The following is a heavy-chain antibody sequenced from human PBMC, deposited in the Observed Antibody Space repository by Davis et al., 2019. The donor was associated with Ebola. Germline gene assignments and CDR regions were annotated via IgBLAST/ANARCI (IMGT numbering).Heavy chain of an antibody. CDR2: ISYDGSNK. V-gene: IGHV3-30-3*01. Sequence: GGSLRLSCAASGFTFSSYAMHWVRQAPGKGLEWVAVISYDGSNKYYADSVKGRFTISRDNSKNTLYLQMNSLRAEDTAVYYCARETYYYGSGSYGVYFDYWGQGTLVTVSS. J-gene: IGHJ4*02. CDR1: GFTFSSYA. CDR3: ARETYYYGSGSYGVYFDY. D-gene: IGHD3-10*01.